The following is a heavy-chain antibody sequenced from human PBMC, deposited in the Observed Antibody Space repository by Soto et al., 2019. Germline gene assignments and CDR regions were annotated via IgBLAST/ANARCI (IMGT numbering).Heavy chain of an antibody. Sequence: QVQLVQSGAEVKKPGSSVKVSCKASGGTFSSYAISWVRQAPGQGLEWMGGIIPIFGTANYAQKFQGRVTITADKSTSKAYMELSSLRSEDTAVYYCARVPTTVVMYYYYGMDVWGQGTTVTVSS. V-gene: IGHV1-69*06. CDR1: GGTFSSYA. J-gene: IGHJ6*02. D-gene: IGHD4-17*01. CDR2: IIPIFGTA. CDR3: ARVPTTVVMYYYYGMDV.